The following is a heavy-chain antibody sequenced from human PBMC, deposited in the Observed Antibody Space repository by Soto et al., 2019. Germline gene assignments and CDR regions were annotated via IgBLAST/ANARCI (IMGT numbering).Heavy chain of an antibody. CDR1: GGSISSYY. CDR3: ARSGIAVAGRPYYYGMDV. CDR2: IYYSGST. Sequence: QVQLQESGPGLVKPSKTLSLTCTVSGGSISSYYWSWIRQPPGKGLEWIGYIYYSGSTNYNPSLKSRVTISVDTSKNQFSLKLSSVTAADTAVYYCARSGIAVAGRPYYYGMDVWGQGTTVTVSS. V-gene: IGHV4-59*01. D-gene: IGHD6-19*01. J-gene: IGHJ6*02.